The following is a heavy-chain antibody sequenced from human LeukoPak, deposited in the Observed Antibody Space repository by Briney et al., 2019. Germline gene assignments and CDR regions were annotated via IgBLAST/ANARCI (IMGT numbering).Heavy chain of an antibody. Sequence: SVNVSCKASGGTFSSYAISWVRQAPGQGLEGMGGIIPIFGTANYAQKFQGRVTITTDESTSTAYMELSSLRSEDTAVYYSARGGSRPNYFDYWGQGTLVTVSS. D-gene: IGHD2-2*01. J-gene: IGHJ4*02. CDR2: IIPIFGTA. CDR3: ARGGSRPNYFDY. V-gene: IGHV1-69*05. CDR1: GGTFSSYA.